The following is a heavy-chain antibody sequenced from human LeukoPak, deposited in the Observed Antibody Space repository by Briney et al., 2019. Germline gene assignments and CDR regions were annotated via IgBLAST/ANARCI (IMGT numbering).Heavy chain of an antibody. V-gene: IGHV4-34*01. CDR2: INHSGST. D-gene: IGHD1-14*01. CDR1: GFTFSSYA. J-gene: IGHJ4*02. Sequence: GSLRLSCAASGFTFSSYAMSWVRQPPGKGLEWIGEINHSGSTNYNPSLKSRVTISVDTSKNQFSLKLSSVTAADTAVYYCARGGTPVNSRYDYWGQGTLVTVSS. CDR3: ARGGTPVNSRYDY.